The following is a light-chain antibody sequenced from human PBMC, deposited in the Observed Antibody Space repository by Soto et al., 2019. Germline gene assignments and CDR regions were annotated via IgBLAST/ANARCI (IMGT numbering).Light chain of an antibody. CDR1: QSVSSN. J-gene: IGKJ2*01. CDR3: QQYNDWPPYT. Sequence: EIVMTQSPATLSVSPGDRATLSCRASQSVSSNLAWYQQKPGQAPRLLIYGASTRATGIPARFSGSRSGTDFTLTISSLQSEDFAVYYCQQYNDWPPYTFGQGTNLEIK. V-gene: IGKV3-15*01. CDR2: GAS.